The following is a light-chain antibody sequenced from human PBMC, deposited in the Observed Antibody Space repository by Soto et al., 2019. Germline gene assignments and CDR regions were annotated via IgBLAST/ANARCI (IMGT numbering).Light chain of an antibody. Sequence: QSVLTQPPSASGTPGQRVTISCSGSSSNIGSNTVTWYQHLPGTAPKLLIYSNDQRPSGVPDRFSGSKSGTSASLAISGLQSEDKADYYCASWDDSRKGVVFGGGTKLTVL. J-gene: IGLJ2*01. CDR3: ASWDDSRKGVV. CDR2: SND. V-gene: IGLV1-44*01. CDR1: SSNIGSNT.